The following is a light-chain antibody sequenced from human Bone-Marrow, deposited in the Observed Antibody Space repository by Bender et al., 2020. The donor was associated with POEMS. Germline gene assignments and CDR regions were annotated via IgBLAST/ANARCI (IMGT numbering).Light chain of an antibody. Sequence: QSALTQPASVSGSPGQSITISCTGTSSDIGGYNYVSWYQQHPGKAPKLMILDVNNRRSGVSNRCSGAKSGSTAALTISGLQAEDEADYFCISYTSSSTLVFGGGTKLTVL. J-gene: IGLJ3*02. V-gene: IGLV2-14*03. CDR3: ISYTSSSTLV. CDR2: DVN. CDR1: SSDIGGYNY.